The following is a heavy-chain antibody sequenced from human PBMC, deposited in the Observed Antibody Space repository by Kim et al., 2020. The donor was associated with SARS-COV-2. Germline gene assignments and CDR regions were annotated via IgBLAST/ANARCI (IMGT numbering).Heavy chain of an antibody. CDR3: ARDLRDAFDI. CDR1: GFTFSSYE. J-gene: IGHJ3*02. CDR2: ISSSGSTI. V-gene: IGHV3-48*03. Sequence: GGSLRLSCAASGFTFSSYEMNWVRQAPGKGLEWVSYISSSGSTIYYADSVKGRFTISRDNAKNSLYLQMNSLRAGDTAVYYCARDLRDAFDIWGQGTMVTVSS.